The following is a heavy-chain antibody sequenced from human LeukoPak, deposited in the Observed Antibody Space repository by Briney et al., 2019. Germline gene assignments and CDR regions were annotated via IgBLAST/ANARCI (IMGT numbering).Heavy chain of an antibody. V-gene: IGHV3-30*18. Sequence: PGGSLRLSCAASAFTFSSYGMHWVRQAPGKGLEWVAVISYDGSNKYCADSVKGRFTISRDNSKNTLYLQMNSLRAEDTAVYYCAKDVFVGVGATTGFDYWGQGTLVTVSS. CDR2: ISYDGSNK. D-gene: IGHD1-26*01. CDR3: AKDVFVGVGATTGFDY. CDR1: AFTFSSYG. J-gene: IGHJ4*02.